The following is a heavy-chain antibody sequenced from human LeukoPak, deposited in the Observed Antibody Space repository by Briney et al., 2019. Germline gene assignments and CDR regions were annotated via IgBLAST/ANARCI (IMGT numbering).Heavy chain of an antibody. CDR1: GFTFSSYW. D-gene: IGHD3-10*01. Sequence: PGGSLILSCAASGFTFSSYWMSWVRQAPGKGLEWVANINQDGSEKYYVDSVKGRFTISRDNAKNSLYLQMNSLRAEDTAVYYCARLQYSFLYGSGSYGVDYWGQGTLVTVSS. V-gene: IGHV3-7*01. CDR3: ARLQYSFLYGSGSYGVDY. J-gene: IGHJ4*02. CDR2: INQDGSEK.